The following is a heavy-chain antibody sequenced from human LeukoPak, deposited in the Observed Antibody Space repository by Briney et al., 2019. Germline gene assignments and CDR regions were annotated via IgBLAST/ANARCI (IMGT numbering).Heavy chain of an antibody. Sequence: SETLSLTCTVSGGSISSSSYYWGWIRQPPGKGLEWIGSIYYSGSTYYNPSLKSRVTISVDTSRNQFSLKLSSVTAADTAVYYCARDGVLLWFGEASGFDPWGQGTLVTVSS. CDR3: ARDGVLLWFGEASGFDP. J-gene: IGHJ5*02. D-gene: IGHD3-10*01. CDR2: IYYSGST. V-gene: IGHV4-39*07. CDR1: GGSISSSSYY.